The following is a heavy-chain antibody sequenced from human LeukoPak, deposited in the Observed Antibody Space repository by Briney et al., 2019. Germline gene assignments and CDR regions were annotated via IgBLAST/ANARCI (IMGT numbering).Heavy chain of an antibody. CDR3: ASRTTVTNALSFDY. CDR2: IYNTGST. CDR1: GYFVSSGYY. D-gene: IGHD4-11*01. J-gene: IGHJ4*02. Sequence: SETLSLTCGVSGYFVSSGYYWGWIRQPPGKGLEWIGNIYNTGSTYYNPSLKSRVTISVDTSNNQFSLKLSSVTSADTAVYYCASRTTVTNALSFDYWGQGSQVIVSS. V-gene: IGHV4-38-2*01.